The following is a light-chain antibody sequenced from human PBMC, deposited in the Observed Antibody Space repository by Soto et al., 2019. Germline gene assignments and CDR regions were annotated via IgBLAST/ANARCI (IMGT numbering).Light chain of an antibody. CDR1: RSVSGN. J-gene: IGKJ1*01. CDR3: LQHNNWPRWT. CDR2: GAS. V-gene: IGKV3-15*01. Sequence: EIVMTRSPATLSVSPGERATLSCRASRSVSGNLAWCQQKPGQAPMLLMYGASTRATGIPERFTGSGSGTEFTLTISSLQSEDRAVYYCLQHNNWPRWTFGQWTKVESK.